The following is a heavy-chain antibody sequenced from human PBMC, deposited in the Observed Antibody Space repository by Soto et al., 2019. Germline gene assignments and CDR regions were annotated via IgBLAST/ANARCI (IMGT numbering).Heavy chain of an antibody. J-gene: IGHJ4*02. CDR3: ARGYFDSGHGYDF. CDR1: GHLFNNHW. D-gene: IGHD3-10*01. Sequence: PGESLKISCKGPGHLFNNHWIGWVRQTPGKGLEWMGLIFTRDSETKTSPSFQGHVSFSVDNSISTVYLQWTSLKTTDTGIYFCARGYFDSGHGYDFWGQGTLVTVSS. V-gene: IGHV5-51*01. CDR2: IFTRDSET.